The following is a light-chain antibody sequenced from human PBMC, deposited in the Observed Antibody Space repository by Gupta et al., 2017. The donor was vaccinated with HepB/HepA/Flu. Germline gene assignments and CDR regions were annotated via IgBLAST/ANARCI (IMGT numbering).Light chain of an antibody. CDR3: QQIKTFPIT. V-gene: IGKV1-9*01. Sequence: DIQLTQSPSFLSASVGDRVTITCRASQGIRSYLAWYQQKPGKAPKLLIYVASTLQSGVPSRVSGSGSGTEFTLTISSLQHEDFASYYCQQIKTFPITFGQGTRLEIK. CDR1: QGIRSY. CDR2: VAS. J-gene: IGKJ5*01.